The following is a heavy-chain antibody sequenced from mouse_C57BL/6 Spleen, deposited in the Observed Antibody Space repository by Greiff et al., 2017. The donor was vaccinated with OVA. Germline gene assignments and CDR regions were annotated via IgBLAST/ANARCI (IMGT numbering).Heavy chain of an antibody. CDR3: ASSPPYYYGSSDWFAY. Sequence: VQLQESGAELARPGASVKLSCKASGYTFTSYGISWVKQRTGQGLEWIGEIYPRSGNTYYNEKFKGKATLTADKSSSTAYMELRSLTSEDSAVYFCASSPPYYYGSSDWFAYWGQGTLVTVSA. CDR2: IYPRSGNT. J-gene: IGHJ3*01. D-gene: IGHD1-1*01. CDR1: GYTFTSYG. V-gene: IGHV1-81*01.